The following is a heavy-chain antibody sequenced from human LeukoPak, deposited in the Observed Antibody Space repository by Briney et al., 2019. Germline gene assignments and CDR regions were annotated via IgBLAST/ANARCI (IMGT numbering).Heavy chain of an antibody. V-gene: IGHV4-39*01. CDR3: PNRGIYGYLNF. J-gene: IGHJ4*02. CDR2: MSYSGTT. Sequence: PSECLSLTCSVTGGSIADGSYYWGWVRQPPGKGLELIGGMSYSGTTYYNPCLESRSIILADRSRNQFSLRPASVTAADPAVYHCPNRGIYGYLNFWGQGTLATVSS. CDR1: GGSIADGSYY. D-gene: IGHD3-10*01.